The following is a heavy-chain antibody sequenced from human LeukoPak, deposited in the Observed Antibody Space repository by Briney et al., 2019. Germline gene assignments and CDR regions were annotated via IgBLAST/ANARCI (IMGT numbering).Heavy chain of an antibody. Sequence: GGSLRLSCAASGFTFSSYWVHWVRQAPGKGLVWVSPINSDGSSTSYADSVKGRFTISRDNAKNSLYLQMNSLRAEDTAVYYCASLTVTGGSLSDYWGQGTLVTVSS. CDR3: ASLTVTGGSLSDY. J-gene: IGHJ4*02. CDR1: GFTFSSYW. V-gene: IGHV3-74*01. D-gene: IGHD2-15*01. CDR2: INSDGSST.